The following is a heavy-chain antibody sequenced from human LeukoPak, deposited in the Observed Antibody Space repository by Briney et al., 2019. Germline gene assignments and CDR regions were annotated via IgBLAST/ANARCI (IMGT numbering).Heavy chain of an antibody. CDR1: GYTFTSYG. CDR3: ARDGGPLARNWFDP. D-gene: IGHD3-10*01. CDR2: ISAYNGYT. J-gene: IGHJ5*02. V-gene: IGHV1-18*01. Sequence: EASVKVSCKASGYTFTSYGISWVRQAPGQGLEWMGWISAYNGYTNYEQNLQGRVTMTTDTSTSTAYMELRSLRSDDTAVYYCARDGGPLARNWFDPWGQGTLVTVSS.